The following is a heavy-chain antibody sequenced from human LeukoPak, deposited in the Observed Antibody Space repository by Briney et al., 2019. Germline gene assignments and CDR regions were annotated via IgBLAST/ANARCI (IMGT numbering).Heavy chain of an antibody. CDR3: ARHGYYGPLDAFDI. V-gene: IGHV4-59*08. CDR1: GGSISSYY. Sequence: SETLSLTCTVSGGSISSYYWSWIRQPPGKGLEWIGYIYYSGSTNYNPSLKSRVTISVDTSKNQFSLKLSSVTAADTAVYYCARHGYYGPLDAFDIWGQGTMVTVPS. J-gene: IGHJ3*02. D-gene: IGHD3-22*01. CDR2: IYYSGST.